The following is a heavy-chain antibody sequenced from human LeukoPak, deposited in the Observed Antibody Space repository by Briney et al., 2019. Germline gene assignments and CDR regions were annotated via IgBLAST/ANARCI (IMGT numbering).Heavy chain of an antibody. D-gene: IGHD5-18*01. Sequence: SVKVSCKASGGTFSSYAISWVRQAPGQGLEWMGGIIPIFGTANYAQRFQGRVTITADDSTSTAYMELSSLRSEDTAGYYCARDRIQFSLSWFDPWGQGTLVTVSS. CDR2: IIPIFGTA. CDR3: ARDRIQFSLSWFDP. V-gene: IGHV1-69*01. CDR1: GGTFSSYA. J-gene: IGHJ5*02.